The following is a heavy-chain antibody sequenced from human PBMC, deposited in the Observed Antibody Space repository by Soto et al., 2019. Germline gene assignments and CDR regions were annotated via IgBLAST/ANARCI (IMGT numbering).Heavy chain of an antibody. V-gene: IGHV4-30-2*01. Sequence: QLQLQESGSGLVKPSQTLSLTCAVSGGSISSGGYSWNWIRQPPGKGLEWIGYIYHSGGTYYNPSLKSRVAISVDKSKNQFSLKLSSVTAADTAVYYCARDSLTGYYFDYWGQGMLVTGSS. CDR2: IYHSGGT. J-gene: IGHJ4*02. CDR1: GGSISSGGYS. CDR3: ARDSLTGYYFDY. D-gene: IGHD3-9*01.